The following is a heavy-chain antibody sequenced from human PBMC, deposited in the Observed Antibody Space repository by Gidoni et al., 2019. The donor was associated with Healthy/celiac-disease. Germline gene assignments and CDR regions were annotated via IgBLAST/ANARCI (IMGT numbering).Heavy chain of an antibody. CDR1: GFTFRNYA. Sequence: EVQLLESGGGLVQPGGSLRLSCTASGFTFRNYAMIWVRQAPGKGLEWVSAISGSGGSTYYADSVKGRFTISRDNSKNTLYLQMKSLRAEDTAAYYCAKDSVRPADPFWYFDLWGRGTLVTVSS. CDR2: ISGSGGST. J-gene: IGHJ2*01. D-gene: IGHD2-2*01. CDR3: AKDSVRPADPFWYFDL. V-gene: IGHV3-23*01.